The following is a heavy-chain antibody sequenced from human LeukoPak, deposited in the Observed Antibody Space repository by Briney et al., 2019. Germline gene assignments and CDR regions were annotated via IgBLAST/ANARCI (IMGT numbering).Heavy chain of an antibody. CDR3: ARDPNSGYFDY. CDR1: GFTFSTFA. V-gene: IGHV3-30-3*01. CDR2: ISKEGTTK. Sequence: PGGSLRLSCAASGFTFSTFAMHWVRQAPGKGLEWVTVISKEGTTKYYANSVKGRFTISRDNSKNTLYLQMNSLRAEDTVVYYCARDPNSGYFDYWGQGTLVTVSS. D-gene: IGHD6-19*01. J-gene: IGHJ4*02.